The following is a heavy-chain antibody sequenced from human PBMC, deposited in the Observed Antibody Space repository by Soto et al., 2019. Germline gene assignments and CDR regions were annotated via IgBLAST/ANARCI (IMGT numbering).Heavy chain of an antibody. D-gene: IGHD3-3*01. Sequence: ASVKVSCKASGYTFSSYYMNWVRQAPGHGLEWMGWINARNGDTNYAQNFQGRVTLTTDTSTTTAYMELMNLRSDDAAVYYCARQRHSYYDFSYPNFDYWGQGALVTVSS. CDR3: ARQRHSYYDFSYPNFDY. V-gene: IGHV1-18*04. CDR1: GYTFSSYY. J-gene: IGHJ4*02. CDR2: INARNGDT.